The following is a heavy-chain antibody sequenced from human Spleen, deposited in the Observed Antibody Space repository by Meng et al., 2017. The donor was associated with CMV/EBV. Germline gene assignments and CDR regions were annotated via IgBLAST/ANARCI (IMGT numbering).Heavy chain of an antibody. D-gene: IGHD5-12*01. V-gene: IGHV3-53*01. CDR2: IYSGDNT. CDR3: ARFNSGYEDAFDI. CDR1: GFTVSSNY. Sequence: GGSLRLSCAASGFTVSSNYMSWVRQAPGKGLEWVSVIYSGDNTYYADSVKGRFTISRDKSKNTLYLQMNSLRAEDTAVYYCARFNSGYEDAFDIWGQGTMVTVSS. J-gene: IGHJ3*02.